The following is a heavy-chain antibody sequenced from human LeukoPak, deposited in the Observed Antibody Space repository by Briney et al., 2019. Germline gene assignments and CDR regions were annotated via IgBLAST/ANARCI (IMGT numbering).Heavy chain of an antibody. CDR2: IYYSGST. CDR1: SGSISSYY. J-gene: IGHJ6*02. D-gene: IGHD2-2*01. CDR3: ARLKCISTTCPSRYVMDV. Sequence: PSETLSLTCSVSSGSISSYYWSWIRQPPGKGLEYIGYIYYSGSTNYNPSLKSRVTISVDTSKDQFSLNLTSVTAADTAVYYCARLKCISTTCPSRYVMDVWGQGTTVTVSS. V-gene: IGHV4-59*01.